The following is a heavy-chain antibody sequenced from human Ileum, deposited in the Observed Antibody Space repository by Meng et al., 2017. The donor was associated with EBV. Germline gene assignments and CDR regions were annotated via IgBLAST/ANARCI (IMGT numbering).Heavy chain of an antibody. D-gene: IGHD6-13*01. V-gene: IGHV4-39*01. Sequence: LQMQGAVPGLVNPAETLSRTSTGAGGPINSSSYYWGWIRQPPGKGLEWIGSIYYSGRTYYNPSLKSRVTISVDTSKNQFSLKLSSVTAADTAVYYCARPIAAAGWFDPWGQGTLVTVSS. CDR3: ARPIAAAGWFDP. CDR1: GGPINSSSYY. J-gene: IGHJ5*02. CDR2: IYYSGRT.